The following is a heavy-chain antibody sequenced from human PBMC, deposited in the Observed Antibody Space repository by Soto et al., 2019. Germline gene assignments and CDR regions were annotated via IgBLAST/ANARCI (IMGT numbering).Heavy chain of an antibody. Sequence: GASVKVSCKASGYTFTSYYMHWVRQAPGQGLEWMGIINPSGDSTSYAQKLQGRVTITRDTSTSTVYMEQSSLRSEDTAVYFCARGVLQQLVPPNYGRDVWGQGTRVTVSS. CDR3: ARGVLQQLVPPNYGRDV. CDR2: INPSGDST. D-gene: IGHD6-13*01. V-gene: IGHV1-46*01. CDR1: GYTFTSYY. J-gene: IGHJ6*02.